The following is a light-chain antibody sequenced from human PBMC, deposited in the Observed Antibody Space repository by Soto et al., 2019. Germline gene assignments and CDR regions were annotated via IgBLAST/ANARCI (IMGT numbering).Light chain of an antibody. Sequence: DIQMTQSPSTLSASVGDRVTITCRASQSISSWLAWNQQKPGKAPKLLIYKASSLESGVPPRFSGSGSGTECTLTISSLQPDDFATYYCQQHNSLYTFGQGIKLEIK. CDR2: KAS. J-gene: IGKJ2*01. CDR1: QSISSW. V-gene: IGKV1-5*03. CDR3: QQHNSLYT.